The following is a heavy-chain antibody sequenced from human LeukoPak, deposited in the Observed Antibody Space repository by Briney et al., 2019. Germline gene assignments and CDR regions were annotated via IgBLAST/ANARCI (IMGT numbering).Heavy chain of an antibody. D-gene: IGHD1-26*01. Sequence: SETLSLTCTVSGGSISSSSYYWGWIRQPPGKGLEWLGSIYYSGSTYYNPSLKSRVTISVDTSKNQFSLKLSSVTAADTAVYYCARVGTSSGSYYWRTYDAFDIWGQGTMVTASS. CDR3: ARVGTSSGSYYWRTYDAFDI. CDR1: GGSISSSSYY. CDR2: IYYSGST. J-gene: IGHJ3*02. V-gene: IGHV4-39*07.